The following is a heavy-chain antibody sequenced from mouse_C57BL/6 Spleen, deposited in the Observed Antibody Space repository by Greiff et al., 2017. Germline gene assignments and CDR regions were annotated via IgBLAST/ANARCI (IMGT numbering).Heavy chain of an antibody. CDR2: INPNNGGT. CDR3: ATWYWYFDV. CDR1: GYTFTDYN. Sequence: LVKPGASVKMSCKASGYTFTDYNMHWVKQSHGKSLEWIGYINPNNGGTSYNQKFKGKATLTVNKSSSTAYMELRSLTSEDSAVYYCATWYWYFDVWGTGTTVTVSS. V-gene: IGHV1-22*01. J-gene: IGHJ1*03.